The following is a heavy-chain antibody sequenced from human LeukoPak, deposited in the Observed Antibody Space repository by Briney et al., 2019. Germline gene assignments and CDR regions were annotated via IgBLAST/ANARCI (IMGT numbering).Heavy chain of an antibody. Sequence: AASLKVSCKASGYTFTNYHINWVRQAPGQGLEWMGWINPNTGDRGYAQKFQGRVSITSDTSISTAYMELGSPRSEDTAVYFCARPTSLTASGYDYWGQGTLVTVSS. V-gene: IGHV1-8*03. CDR1: GYTFTNYH. J-gene: IGHJ4*02. CDR3: ARPTSLTASGYDY. D-gene: IGHD4-17*01. CDR2: INPNTGDR.